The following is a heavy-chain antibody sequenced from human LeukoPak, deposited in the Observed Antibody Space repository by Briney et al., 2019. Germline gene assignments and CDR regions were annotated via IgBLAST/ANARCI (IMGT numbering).Heavy chain of an antibody. D-gene: IGHD1-26*01. CDR1: GYTFTSYY. V-gene: IGHV1-2*02. CDR2: VNPNNDDT. Sequence: GASVKVSCKASGYTFTSYYIHWVRQAPGQGLEWLGWVNPNNDDTHYAQNFQGRVTMTRDTSISTAYIELSRLRSDDTAVYYCARGRRILVGDTNAGDFFDYWGQGTLVTVSS. J-gene: IGHJ4*02. CDR3: ARGRRILVGDTNAGDFFDY.